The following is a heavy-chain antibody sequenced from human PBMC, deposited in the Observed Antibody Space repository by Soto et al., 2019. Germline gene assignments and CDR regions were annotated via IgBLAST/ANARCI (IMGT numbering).Heavy chain of an antibody. D-gene: IGHD2-21*01. CDR3: ARGGKDHLTHSFIDY. CDR2: TRSKAKSYTT. V-gene: IGHV3-72*01. CDR1: GFTLSEYY. Sequence: PGGSLRVSCVVSGFTLSEYYMDWVRQAPGKGLEWIGRTRSKAKSYTTEYAASVRGRFIISRDDSGSSLYLQMNSLETDDTAVYYCARGGKDHLTHSFIDYWGQGTLVTVSS. J-gene: IGHJ4*02.